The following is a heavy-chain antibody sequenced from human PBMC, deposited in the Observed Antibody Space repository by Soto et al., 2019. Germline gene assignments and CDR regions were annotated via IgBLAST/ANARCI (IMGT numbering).Heavy chain of an antibody. D-gene: IGHD6-13*01. CDR3: ARDREAVYSSSWYRGGWFDP. CDR1: GGSISSSNW. Sequence: QVQLQESGPGLVKPSGTLSLTCAVSGGSISSSNWWSWVRQPPGKGLEWIGEIYHSGSTNYNPSLKSRVTISVDKSKNQFSLKLSSVTAADTAVYYCARDREAVYSSSWYRGGWFDPWGQGTLVTVSS. CDR2: IYHSGST. J-gene: IGHJ5*02. V-gene: IGHV4-4*02.